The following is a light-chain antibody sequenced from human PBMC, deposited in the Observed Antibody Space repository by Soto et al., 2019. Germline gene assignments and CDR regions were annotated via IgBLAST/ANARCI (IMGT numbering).Light chain of an antibody. J-gene: IGKJ1*01. CDR3: QQYYSFSPT. CDR1: QSISTW. Sequence: DIQMTQSPSTLSASVGDRVTITCRASQSISTWLAWYQQKSGRAPKLLIYDASSLESGVPSRFGGSGSGTEFTLTISSLQPDDLATYYCQQYYSFSPTFGQGTKVDIK. CDR2: DAS. V-gene: IGKV1-5*01.